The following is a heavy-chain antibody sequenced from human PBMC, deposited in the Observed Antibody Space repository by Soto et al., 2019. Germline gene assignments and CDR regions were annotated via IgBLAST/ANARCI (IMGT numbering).Heavy chain of an antibody. D-gene: IGHD3-10*01. CDR1: GYTFTQSW. J-gene: IGHJ6*02. CDR2: IYLGDSDT. CDR3: ARQVLAAQTNYYYYHLDV. Sequence: XESLKISCKGSGYTFTQSWIAWVRQMPGKGLEWMGIIYLGDSDTRYGPSFQGQVTISADKSTSTAYLQWSSLRASDTAMYYCARQVLAAQTNYYYYHLDVWGHGTTVTVSS. V-gene: IGHV5-51*01.